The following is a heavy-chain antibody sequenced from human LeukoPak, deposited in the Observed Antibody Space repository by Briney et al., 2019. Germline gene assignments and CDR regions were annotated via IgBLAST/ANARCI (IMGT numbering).Heavy chain of an antibody. J-gene: IGHJ4*02. V-gene: IGHV3-23*01. D-gene: IGHD6-13*01. Sequence: GGSLRFSCAASGFTFSSYSMNWVRQAPGKGLEWVSGITPSGDMSYYADAVKGRFTISRDNSKNTVSLQMNRLRAEDTAVYYCAKDLAIAAAIDYWGQGTLVTVSS. CDR1: GFTFSSYS. CDR2: ITPSGDMS. CDR3: AKDLAIAAAIDY.